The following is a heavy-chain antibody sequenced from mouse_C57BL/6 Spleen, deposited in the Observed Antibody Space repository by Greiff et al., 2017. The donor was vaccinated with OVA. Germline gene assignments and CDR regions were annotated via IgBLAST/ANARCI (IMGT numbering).Heavy chain of an antibody. CDR1: GFTFSDYG. J-gene: IGHJ4*01. CDR2: ISSGSSTI. V-gene: IGHV5-17*01. Sequence: EVKLVESGGGLVKPGGSLKLSCAASGFTFSDYGMHWVRQAPEKGLEWVAYISSGSSTIYYADTVKGRYTISRDNATNTLFLQLTSLRSEDTAMYYCARSGDAMDYWGQRTSVTVSS. CDR3: ARSGDAMDY.